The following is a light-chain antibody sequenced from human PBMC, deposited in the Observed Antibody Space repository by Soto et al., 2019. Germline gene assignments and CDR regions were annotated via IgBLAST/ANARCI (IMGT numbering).Light chain of an antibody. Sequence: DIQMTQSPSTLSASVGDRVTITCRASQSISSWLAWYQQKPGKAPKVLIYDASSLESGVPSRLSGSGSGTEFTLTISSLQPDDFATYYCQQYNSYSSFTFGQGTKLEIK. J-gene: IGKJ2*01. V-gene: IGKV1-5*01. CDR3: QQYNSYSSFT. CDR2: DAS. CDR1: QSISSW.